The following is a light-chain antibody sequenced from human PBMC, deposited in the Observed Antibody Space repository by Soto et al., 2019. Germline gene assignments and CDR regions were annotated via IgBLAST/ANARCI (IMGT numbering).Light chain of an antibody. CDR1: SSNIASNT. V-gene: IGLV1-44*01. Sequence: QAVVTQPPSASGTPGQRVTISCSGSSSNIASNTVNWYQQLPGTAPKLLIYKNNHRPSGVLDRFSGSKSGTSASLAISGLLSEDDADYYCAAWDDSLNGPLFGGGTKLTVL. CDR2: KNN. J-gene: IGLJ2*01. CDR3: AAWDDSLNGPL.